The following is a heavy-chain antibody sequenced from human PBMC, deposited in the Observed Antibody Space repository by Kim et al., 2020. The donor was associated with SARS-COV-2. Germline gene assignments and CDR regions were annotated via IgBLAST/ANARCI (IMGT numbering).Heavy chain of an antibody. D-gene: IGHD6-19*01. Sequence: PSLKSRVTISVDTSNNQFSLKLSSVTAADTAVYYCARGLVAVAGTGFNYWGQGTLVTVSS. V-gene: IGHV4-34*01. CDR3: ARGLVAVAGTGFNY. J-gene: IGHJ4*02.